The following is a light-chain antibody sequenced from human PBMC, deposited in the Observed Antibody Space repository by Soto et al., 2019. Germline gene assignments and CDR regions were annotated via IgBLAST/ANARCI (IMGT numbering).Light chain of an antibody. J-gene: IGKJ3*01. V-gene: IGKV1-13*02. CDR2: DAS. CDR3: QQFNSYPRS. CDR1: QGINSA. Sequence: AIQLTQSPSSLSASVGDRVTITCRASQGINSAVAWYQQKPGKAPKLLIYDASSLESGVPSRFSGSGSGTDFTLTISSLQPVDFATYYCQQFNSYPRSFGPGTKVAIK.